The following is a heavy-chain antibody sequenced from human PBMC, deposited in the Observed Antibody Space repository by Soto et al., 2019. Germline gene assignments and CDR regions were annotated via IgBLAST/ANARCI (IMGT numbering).Heavy chain of an antibody. J-gene: IGHJ5*02. V-gene: IGHV4-30-4*01. CDR1: GGSISSGDYY. CDR3: ARERYSSSWSPRYNWFDP. D-gene: IGHD6-13*01. CDR2: IYYSGST. Sequence: SETLSLTCTVSGGSISSGDYYWSWIRQPPGKGLEWIGYIYYSGSTYYNPSLKSRVTISVDTSKNQFSLKLSSVTAADTAVYYCARERYSSSWSPRYNWFDPWGQGTLVTVSP.